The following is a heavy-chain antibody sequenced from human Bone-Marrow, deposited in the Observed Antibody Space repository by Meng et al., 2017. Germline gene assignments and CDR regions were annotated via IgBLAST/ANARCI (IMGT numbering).Heavy chain of an antibody. CDR1: GDSVSNTGAA. V-gene: IGHV6-1*01. CDR2: TYYRSRWYT. J-gene: IGHJ4*02. Sequence: LRLSCAISGDSVSNTGAAWHWIRQSPSRGLEWLGRTYYRSRWYTDYGESVKSRLTINPDTYTNQFSLQLTSVTPEDTAVYFCARAGTGDTRYFDFWGRGTLVTVSS. D-gene: IGHD7-27*01. CDR3: ARAGTGDTRYFDF.